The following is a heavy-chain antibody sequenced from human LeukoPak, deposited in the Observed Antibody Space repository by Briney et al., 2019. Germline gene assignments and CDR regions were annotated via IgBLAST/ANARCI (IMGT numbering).Heavy chain of an antibody. CDR2: IIPIFGTA. J-gene: IGHJ4*02. V-gene: IGHV1-69*13. CDR3: ARDKRYYYDSSGYYGYFDY. D-gene: IGHD3-22*01. CDR1: GGTFSSYA. Sequence: GASVKVSCKASGGTFSSYAISWVRQAPGQGLEWMGGIIPIFGTANYAQKFQGRVTITADESTSTAYMELSSLRSEDTAVYYCARDKRYYYDSSGYYGYFDYWGQGTLVTVSS.